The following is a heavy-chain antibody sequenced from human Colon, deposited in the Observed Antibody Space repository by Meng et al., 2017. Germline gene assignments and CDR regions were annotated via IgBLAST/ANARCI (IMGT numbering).Heavy chain of an antibody. Sequence: QVPLPQGAPGLFKPSETLSLTCAVYGGSFSGYYWSWIRQPPGKGLEWIGEINHSGSTNYNPSLKSRVTISVDTSKNQFSLKLSSVTAADTAVYYCARYRYDSSSYSNFFDPWGQGTLVTVSS. J-gene: IGHJ5*02. V-gene: IGHV4-34*01. CDR3: ARYRYDSSSYSNFFDP. CDR1: GGSFSGYY. D-gene: IGHD3-22*01. CDR2: INHSGST.